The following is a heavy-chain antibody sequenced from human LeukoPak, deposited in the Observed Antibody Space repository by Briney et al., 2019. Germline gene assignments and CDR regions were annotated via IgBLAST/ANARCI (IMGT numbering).Heavy chain of an antibody. CDR1: GFTFSSYW. CDR3: ASGSGSYYVFSDAFDI. J-gene: IGHJ3*02. Sequence: TGGSLRLSCAASGFTFSSYWMSWVRQAPGKGLEWVANIKQDGSEKYYVDSVRGRFTISRDNAKNSLYLQMNSLRAEDTAVYYCASGSGSYYVFSDAFDIWGQGTMVTVSS. V-gene: IGHV3-7*01. D-gene: IGHD1-26*01. CDR2: IKQDGSEK.